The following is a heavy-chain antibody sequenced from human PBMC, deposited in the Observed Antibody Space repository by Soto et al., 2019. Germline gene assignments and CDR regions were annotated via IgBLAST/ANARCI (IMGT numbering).Heavy chain of an antibody. CDR1: GFTFSSYS. CDR3: AREPYIVSEEYFQH. Sequence: GGSLRLSCAASGFTFSSYSMNWVSPAPGKGLEWVSSIRSSSSYIYYSDSVTGRFTIYRDNAKNSLYLQMNSLRAEDTAVYYCAREPYIVSEEYFQHWGQGTLVTVSS. D-gene: IGHD2-21*01. V-gene: IGHV3-21*01. J-gene: IGHJ1*01. CDR2: IRSSSSYI.